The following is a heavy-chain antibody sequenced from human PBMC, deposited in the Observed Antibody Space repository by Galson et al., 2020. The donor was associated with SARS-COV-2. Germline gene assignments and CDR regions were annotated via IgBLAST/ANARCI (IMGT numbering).Heavy chain of an antibody. Sequence: SGPTLVKPTQTLTLTCTFSGFSLSTSGMCVSWIRQPPGKAQEWLARIVWDDDKYYSTSLKTRLTISKDTSKNQVVRTMTNMDPVVTATYYGARERATMDSVYYWGQGSLVIVSS. CDR3: ARERATMDSVYY. V-gene: IGHV2-70*11. CDR2: IVWDDDK. CDR1: GFSLSTSGMC. D-gene: IGHD5-12*01. J-gene: IGHJ4*02.